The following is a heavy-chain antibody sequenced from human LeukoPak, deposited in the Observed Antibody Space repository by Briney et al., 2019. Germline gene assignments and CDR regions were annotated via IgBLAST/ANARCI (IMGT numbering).Heavy chain of an antibody. CDR1: GGSFSSGGYY. J-gene: IGHJ4*02. D-gene: IGHD5-12*01. Sequence: PSQTLSLTCTVSGGSFSSGGYYWSWICQHPGKGLEWIGYIYYSGSTYYNPSLKSRVTISVDTSKNQFSLKLSSVTAADTAVYYCARVGYVGYYFDYWGQGTLVTVSS. CDR3: ARVGYVGYYFDY. V-gene: IGHV4-31*03. CDR2: IYYSGST.